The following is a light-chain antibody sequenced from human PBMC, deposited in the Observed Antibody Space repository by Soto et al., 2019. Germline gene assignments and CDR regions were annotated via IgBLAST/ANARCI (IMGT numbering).Light chain of an antibody. CDR1: QSVSSIY. Sequence: LALKTAAHCWSGEESGTLSWRASQSVSSIYLAWYQQKPGQAPRLLIYGASTRATGIPDRFSGSGSGTNITLTISRLEPEDFAVYFCQHYGSLLSTFGQGTRLEIK. CDR2: GAS. J-gene: IGKJ5*01. V-gene: IGKV3-20*01. CDR3: QHYGSLLST.